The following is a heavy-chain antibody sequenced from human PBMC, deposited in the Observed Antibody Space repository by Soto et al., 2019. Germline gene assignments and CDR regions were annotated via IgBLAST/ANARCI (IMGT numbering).Heavy chain of an antibody. J-gene: IGHJ2*01. CDR3: AGAFAGRGAYWGIDL. CDR2: IYFSGST. D-gene: IGHD1-26*01. Sequence: PSETLSLTCTVSGGAISTYYWTWIRQPPGKRLEWIGYIYFSGSTHYNPSLNSRFTMSRDTSKNQLSLRLSSVTTADTAVYYCAGAFAGRGAYWGIDLWGRGTMVTVSS. V-gene: IGHV4-59*01. CDR1: GGAISTYY.